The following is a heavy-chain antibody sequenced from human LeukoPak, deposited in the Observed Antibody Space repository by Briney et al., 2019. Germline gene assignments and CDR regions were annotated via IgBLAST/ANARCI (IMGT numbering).Heavy chain of an antibody. V-gene: IGHV3-23*01. CDR2: ITGSGVST. D-gene: IGHD3-16*02. CDR3: ARDGQGDYDYVWGSYRPDY. CDR1: GFTFSSYA. Sequence: GSLRLSCAASGFTFSSYAMNWVRQAPGKGLAWVSTITGSGVSTYYADSVKGRFTIPRDNSKNTLNLQMNSLRAEDAAVYYCARDGQGDYDYVWGSYRPDYWGQGTLVTVSS. J-gene: IGHJ4*02.